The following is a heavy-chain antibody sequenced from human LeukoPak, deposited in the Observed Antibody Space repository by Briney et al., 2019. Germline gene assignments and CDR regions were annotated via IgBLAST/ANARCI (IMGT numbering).Heavy chain of an antibody. CDR3: ARESGGDYAY. Sequence: PGGSLRLSCAASGFTVSSNYMSWVRQAPGKGLEWVSVIYSGGSTYYADSVKGRFTIFRHNSKNTLYLQMNSLRAEGTAVYYCARESGGDYAYWGQGTLVTVSS. J-gene: IGHJ4*02. D-gene: IGHD4-17*01. CDR2: IYSGGST. CDR1: GFTVSSNY. V-gene: IGHV3-53*04.